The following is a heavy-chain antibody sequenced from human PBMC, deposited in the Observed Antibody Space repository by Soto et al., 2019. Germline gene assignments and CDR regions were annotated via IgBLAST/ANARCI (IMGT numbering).Heavy chain of an antibody. J-gene: IGHJ5*01. CDR2: ISWNSGSI. Sequence: PGGSLRLSCAASGFTFDDYAMHWVRQAPGKGLEWVSGISWNSGSIGYADSVKGRFTISRDNAKNSLYLHLNSLRVGDTAVYYCARYGTRGDWWGLGTQVTVSS. CDR1: GFTFDDYA. D-gene: IGHD2-8*01. V-gene: IGHV3-9*01. CDR3: ARYGTRGDW.